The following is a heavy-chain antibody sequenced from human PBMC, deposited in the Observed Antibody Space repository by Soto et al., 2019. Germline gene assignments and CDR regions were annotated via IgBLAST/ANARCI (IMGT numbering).Heavy chain of an antibody. D-gene: IGHD2-15*01. Sequence: SETLSLTCTVSGGSISSSSYYWGWIRQPPGKGLEWIGSIYYSGSTYYNPSLKSRVTISVDTSKNQFSLKLSSVTAADTAVYYCARLSNGGTLYYFDYWGQGTLVTVSS. CDR2: IYYSGST. CDR3: ARLSNGGTLYYFDY. J-gene: IGHJ4*02. V-gene: IGHV4-39*01. CDR1: GGSISSSSYY.